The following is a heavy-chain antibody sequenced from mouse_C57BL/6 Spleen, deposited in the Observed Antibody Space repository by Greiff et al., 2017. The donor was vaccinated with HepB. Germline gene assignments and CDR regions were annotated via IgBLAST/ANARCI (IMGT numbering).Heavy chain of an antibody. CDR3: ASGTKGYAMDY. V-gene: IGHV5-17*01. J-gene: IGHJ4*01. CDR1: GFTFSDYG. D-gene: IGHD4-1*01. Sequence: EVQRVESGGGLVKPGGSLKLSCAASGFTFSDYGMHWVRQAPEKGLEWVAYISSGSSTIYYADTVKGRFTISRDNAKNTLFLQMTSLRSEDTAMYYCASGTKGYAMDYWGQGTSVTVSS. CDR2: ISSGSSTI.